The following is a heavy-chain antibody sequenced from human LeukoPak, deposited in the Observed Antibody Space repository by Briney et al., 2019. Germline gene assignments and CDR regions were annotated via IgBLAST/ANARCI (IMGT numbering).Heavy chain of an antibody. CDR2: IIPIFGTA. V-gene: IGHV1-69*05. CDR3: AIPYCSSTSCWDY. CDR1: GGTFSSYA. D-gene: IGHD2-2*01. J-gene: IGHJ4*02. Sequence: SVKVSCKASGGTFSSYAISWVRQAPGQGLEWMGGIIPIFGTANYTQKFQGRVTITTDESTSTAYMELSSLRSEDTAVYYCAIPYCSSTSCWDYWGQGTLVTVSS.